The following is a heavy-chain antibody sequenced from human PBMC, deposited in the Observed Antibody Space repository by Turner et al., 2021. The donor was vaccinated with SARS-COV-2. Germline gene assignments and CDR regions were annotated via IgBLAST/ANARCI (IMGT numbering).Heavy chain of an antibody. Sequence: QLQLEESGPGLVKASETLSLTCGVPGGSVTNSFYFWGWVRQAPGRGLEWSASISYSEMPYHNPSLRSRVSISTDTSKNQFSLRLTSLTAADTAIYYCATKTHCGSDCYSKYFDLWGRGTPVTVAS. V-gene: IGHV4-39*01. CDR3: ATKTHCGSDCYSKYFDL. CDR2: ISYSEMP. CDR1: GGSVTNSFYF. J-gene: IGHJ2*01. D-gene: IGHD2-21*02.